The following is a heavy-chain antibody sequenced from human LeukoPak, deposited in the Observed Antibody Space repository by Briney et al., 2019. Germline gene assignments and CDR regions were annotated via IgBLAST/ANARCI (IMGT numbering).Heavy chain of an antibody. V-gene: IGHV3-21*01. Sequence: KPGGSLRLSCAASGFTFSSYNMNWVRQAPGKGLEWVSSISSSSSFIYYADSVKGRFTISRDNAKKSLYLQMNSLRVEDTAVYYCARDGGIDYWGQGTLVTVSS. CDR3: ARDGGIDY. D-gene: IGHD4-23*01. J-gene: IGHJ4*02. CDR1: GFTFSSYN. CDR2: ISSSSSFI.